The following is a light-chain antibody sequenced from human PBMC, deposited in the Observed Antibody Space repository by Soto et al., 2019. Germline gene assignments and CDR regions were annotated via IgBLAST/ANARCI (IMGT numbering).Light chain of an antibody. CDR2: EVN. V-gene: IGLV2-14*01. CDR1: SSDVGSYNY. CDR3: SSYTDSSTVV. Sequence: QSVLTQPASVSGSPAQSITISCTGTSSDVGSYNYVSWYQHHPGKAPKLMIYEVNNRPSGVSNRFSGSKSGNTASLTISGVQAEDEADYYCSSYTDSSTVVFGTGTKVTVL. J-gene: IGLJ1*01.